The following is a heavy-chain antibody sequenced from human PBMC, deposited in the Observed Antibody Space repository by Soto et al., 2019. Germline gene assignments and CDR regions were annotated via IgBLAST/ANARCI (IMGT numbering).Heavy chain of an antibody. CDR1: GYTFTSYG. CDR2: ISAYNGNT. Sequence: QVQLVQSGAEVKKPGASVKVSCKASGYTFTSYGISWVRQAPGQGLERMGWISAYNGNTNYAQKLKGRVTMTTYTSTSRADLGLWSLRSDDTAVYYYASDYGFGELFDPWGQGTLVTASS. J-gene: IGHJ5*02. CDR3: ASDYGFGELFDP. V-gene: IGHV1-18*01. D-gene: IGHD3-10*01.